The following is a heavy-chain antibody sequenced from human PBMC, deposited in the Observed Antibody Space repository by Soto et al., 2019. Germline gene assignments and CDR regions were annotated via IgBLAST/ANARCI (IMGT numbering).Heavy chain of an antibody. CDR2: ISAYNGNT. D-gene: IGHD3-10*01. CDR3: ARAVLLWFGELSRTDY. V-gene: IGHV1-18*01. J-gene: IGHJ4*02. CDR1: GYAFTSYG. Sequence: ASVKVSCKDSGYAFTSYGISWVRQAPGQGLEWMGWISAYNGNTNYAQKLQGRVTMTTDTSTSTAYMELRSLRSDDTAVYYCARAVLLWFGELSRTDYWGQGTLVTVSS.